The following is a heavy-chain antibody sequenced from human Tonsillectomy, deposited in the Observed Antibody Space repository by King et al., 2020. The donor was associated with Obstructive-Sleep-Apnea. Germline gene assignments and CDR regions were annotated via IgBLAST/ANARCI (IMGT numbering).Heavy chain of an antibody. V-gene: IGHV1-2*02. Sequence: QLVQSGAEVKIPGASMKVSCKASGYTFTGYYIHWLRQAPGQGLDGMGWVNPTSGGTDYAPRFQGRVTMTRATSIRPAYMELGRLRSDDTAVYYCARDATAELHRRSNYFDYWGQGSLVTVSS. CDR2: VNPTSGGT. J-gene: IGHJ4*02. CDR1: GYTFTGYY. D-gene: IGHD1-26*01. CDR3: ARDATAELHRRSNYFDY.